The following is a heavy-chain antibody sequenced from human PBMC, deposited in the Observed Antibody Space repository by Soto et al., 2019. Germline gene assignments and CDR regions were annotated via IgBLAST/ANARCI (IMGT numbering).Heavy chain of an antibody. CDR3: ARDVGSGTNHLAY. V-gene: IGHV4-59*01. J-gene: IGHJ4*02. CDR2: IYYSGST. D-gene: IGHD3-10*01. CDR1: DGSISYYY. Sequence: PSETLSRTCTVSDGSISYYYWGCIRHPPGKGLEWIVYIYYSGSTNYNPSLKSRLTISVDTSKNQFSLKLSSVTAADTATYYCARDVGSGTNHLAYWALGTFVTVSS.